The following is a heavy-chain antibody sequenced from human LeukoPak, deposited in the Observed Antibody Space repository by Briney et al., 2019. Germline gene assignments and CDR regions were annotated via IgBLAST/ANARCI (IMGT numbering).Heavy chain of an antibody. CDR1: GFTFSNYW. J-gene: IGHJ4*02. D-gene: IGHD5-18*01. Sequence: PGGSLRLSCAASGFTFSNYWMHWVRQAPGKGLEWVSGISWNSGSIGYADSVKGRFTISRDNAKNSLYLQMNSLRAEDTALYYCAKVIDSGSYGPGHFDYWGQGTLVTVSS. V-gene: IGHV3-9*01. CDR3: AKVIDSGSYGPGHFDY. CDR2: ISWNSGSI.